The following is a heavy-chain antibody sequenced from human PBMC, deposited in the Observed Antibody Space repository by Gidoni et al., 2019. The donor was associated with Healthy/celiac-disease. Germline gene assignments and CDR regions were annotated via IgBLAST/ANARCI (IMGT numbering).Heavy chain of an antibody. CDR3: AKTGAIFGVVIPPYYFDY. V-gene: IGHV3-30*18. CDR2: ISYDGSNK. D-gene: IGHD3-3*01. Sequence: QVQLVASGGGVVQPGRSLILSCAASDFTFSSYGMHWVRQAPGNGLEWVAVISYDGSNKYYADSVKGRFTISRDNSKNTLYRQMNSLRAEDTAVYYCAKTGAIFGVVIPPYYFDYWGQGTLVTVSS. CDR1: DFTFSSYG. J-gene: IGHJ4*02.